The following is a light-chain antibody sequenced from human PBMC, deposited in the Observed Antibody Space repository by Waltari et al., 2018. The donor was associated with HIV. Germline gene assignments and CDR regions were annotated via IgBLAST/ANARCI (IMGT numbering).Light chain of an antibody. CDR3: AAWDDSLSGWV. J-gene: IGLJ3*02. V-gene: IGLV1-47*01. CDR1: SSNIGTNY. Sequence: QSVLTQPPSASGTPGQRVTISCSGSSSNIGTNYVYWYHQLPGTAPKILIYRNNQRPSGVPARCAGSKSGTSASLAISGLRSEDEADYYCAAWDDSLSGWVFGGGTKLTVL. CDR2: RNN.